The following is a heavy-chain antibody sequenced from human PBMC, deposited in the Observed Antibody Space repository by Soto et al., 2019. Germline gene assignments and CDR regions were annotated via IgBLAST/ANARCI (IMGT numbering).Heavy chain of an antibody. Sequence: QITLKESGPTLVKPTQTLTLTCTFSGFSLTSGVVGVGWIRQPPGEALEWLALIYWNDEQYYNPSLRNRLTITRDTSKNQVVLTMTNMDPVYTATYYCAHRLPGPSGYDVWGQGTKVTVYS. CDR3: AHRLPGPSGYDV. CDR1: GFSLTSGVVG. D-gene: IGHD6-13*01. CDR2: IYWNDEQ. V-gene: IGHV2-5*01. J-gene: IGHJ6*02.